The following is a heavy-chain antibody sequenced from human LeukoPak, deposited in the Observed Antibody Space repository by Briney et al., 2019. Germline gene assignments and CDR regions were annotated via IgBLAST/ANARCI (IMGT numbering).Heavy chain of an antibody. V-gene: IGHV4-59*01. CDR2: IYYSGST. J-gene: IGHJ4*02. Sequence: SETLSLTCTVSGGSISSYYWSWIRQPPGKGLEWIGYIYYSGSTNYNPSLKSRVTISVDTSKNQFSLKLSSVTAADTAVYYCARYQEDYGSDYWGQGTLVTVSS. CDR3: ARYQEDYGSDY. D-gene: IGHD4-17*01. CDR1: GGSISSYY.